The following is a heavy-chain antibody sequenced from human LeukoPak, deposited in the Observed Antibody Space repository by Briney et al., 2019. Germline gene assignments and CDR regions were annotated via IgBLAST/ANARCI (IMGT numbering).Heavy chain of an antibody. V-gene: IGHV3-30-3*02. CDR1: KFNLSSYA. J-gene: IGHJ4*02. Sequence: GGSLRLSCTASKFNLSSYAIHWVRQAPGKGLEWVAVISDDGGNKYYADSVKGRFTISRDNSKNTLSLLMNSLRAEDTALYYCAKRGSCTSISCLSTTLDSWGQGALVTVSS. D-gene: IGHD2-2*01. CDR3: AKRGSCTSISCLSTTLDS. CDR2: ISDDGGNK.